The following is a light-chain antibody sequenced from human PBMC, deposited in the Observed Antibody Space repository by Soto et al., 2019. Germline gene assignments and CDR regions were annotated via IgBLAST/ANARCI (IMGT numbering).Light chain of an antibody. Sequence: EIVMTQSPATLSMSPGERATLSCRASQSVSSSLAWYQQKPGQAPRLLIYGASTRATGITARFSGSGSGTEFTLTISSLQSEDSAVYHCEQYNNWPITFGQGTRLEIK. V-gene: IGKV3D-15*01. CDR1: QSVSSS. CDR3: EQYNNWPIT. J-gene: IGKJ5*01. CDR2: GAS.